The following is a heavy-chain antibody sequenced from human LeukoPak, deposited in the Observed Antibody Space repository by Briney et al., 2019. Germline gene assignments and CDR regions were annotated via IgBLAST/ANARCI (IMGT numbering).Heavy chain of an antibody. V-gene: IGHV1-2*02. CDR3: ARDVQLERLLH. J-gene: IGHJ4*02. Sequence: ASVKVSCKASGYTFTGYYMHWVRQAPGQGLEWMGWINPNSGGTNYAQKFQGRVTMARDTSISTVYMELSRLRSDDTAVYYCARDVQLERLLHWGQGTLVTVSS. D-gene: IGHD1-1*01. CDR2: INPNSGGT. CDR1: GYTFTGYY.